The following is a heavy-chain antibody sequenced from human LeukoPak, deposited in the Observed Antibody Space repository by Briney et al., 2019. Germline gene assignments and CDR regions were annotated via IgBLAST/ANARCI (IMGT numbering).Heavy chain of an antibody. D-gene: IGHD1-26*01. CDR1: GFTFSSYA. Sequence: GGSLRLSCAASGFTFSSYAMSWVRQAPGKGLESVSIISGSGGSTYYADSVKGRFTISRDNSKNTLYLQMSSLRVDDTAVYYCAKFLSGSYYGGFDYWGQGTLVTVSS. CDR3: AKFLSGSYYGGFDY. V-gene: IGHV3-23*01. J-gene: IGHJ4*02. CDR2: ISGSGGST.